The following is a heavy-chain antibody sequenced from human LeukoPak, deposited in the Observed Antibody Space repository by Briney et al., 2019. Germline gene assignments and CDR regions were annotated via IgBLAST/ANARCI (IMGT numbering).Heavy chain of an antibody. CDR2: IYYSGST. V-gene: IGHV4-39*01. J-gene: IGHJ4*02. D-gene: IGHD4-17*01. CDR3: ARHVSTVTTYYFDY. Sequence: PSETLSPTCTVSGGSISSSSYYWGWIRQPPGKGLEWIGSIYYSGSTYYNPSLKSRVTISVDTSKNQFSLKLSSVTAADTAVYYCARHVSTVTTYYFDYWGQGTLVTVSS. CDR1: GGSISSSSYY.